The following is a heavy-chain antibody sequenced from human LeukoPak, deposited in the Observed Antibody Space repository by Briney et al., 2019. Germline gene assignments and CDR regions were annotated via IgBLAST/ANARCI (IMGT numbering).Heavy chain of an antibody. CDR1: VGSFSGYY. CDR3: ASSGSGSLTYYYYGMDV. CDR2: INHSGST. D-gene: IGHD3-10*01. V-gene: IGHV4-34*01. J-gene: IGHJ6*02. Sequence: PSETLSLTCAVYVGSFSGYYWNWIRQPPGKGLEWIGEINHSGSTNYNPSLKSRVTISVDTSKNQFSLKLSSVTAADTAVYYCASSGSGSLTYYYYGMDVWGQGTTVTVSS.